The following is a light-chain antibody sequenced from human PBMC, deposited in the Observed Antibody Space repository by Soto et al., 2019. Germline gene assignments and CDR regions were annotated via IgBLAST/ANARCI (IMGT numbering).Light chain of an antibody. V-gene: IGKV3D-20*02. J-gene: IGKJ5*01. CDR1: QSVSTNY. CDR3: QQRSNWPPIT. CDR2: GAF. Sequence: EIVLTQSPGTLSLSPGERATLSCRASQSVSTNYLAWYQQKPGQAPWLLIYGAFNRAGGVPDRFSGSGSGTDFTLTISSLEPEDFAVYYCQQRSNWPPITFGQGTRLEIK.